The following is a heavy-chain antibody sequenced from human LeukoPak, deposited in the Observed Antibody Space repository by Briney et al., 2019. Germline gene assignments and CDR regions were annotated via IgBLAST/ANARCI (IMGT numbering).Heavy chain of an antibody. CDR1: GYTFTGYY. D-gene: IGHD3-10*01. V-gene: IGHV1-2*02. CDR3: AQVAVTMIRGNWFDP. CDR2: INPNSGGT. J-gene: IGHJ5*02. Sequence: GASVKVSCKASGYTFTGYYMHWVRQAPGQGLEWMGWINPNSGGTNYAQKFQGRVTMTRDTSISTAYMELSRLRSDDTAVYYCAQVAVTMIRGNWFDPWGQGTLVTVSS.